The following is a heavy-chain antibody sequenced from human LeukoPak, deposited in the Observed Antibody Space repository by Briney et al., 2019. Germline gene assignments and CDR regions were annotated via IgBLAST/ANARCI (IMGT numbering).Heavy chain of an antibody. CDR3: ARHKSVVPAPFDY. CDR1: GGSISSSSYY. CDR2: IYYSGST. D-gene: IGHD2-2*01. Sequence: PSETLSLTCTVSGGSISSSSYYWGWIRQPPGKGLEWIGSIYYSGSTYYNPSLKSRVTISVDTSKNQFSLKLSSVTAADTAVYYCARHKSVVPAPFDYWGQGTLVTVSS. J-gene: IGHJ4*02. V-gene: IGHV4-39*01.